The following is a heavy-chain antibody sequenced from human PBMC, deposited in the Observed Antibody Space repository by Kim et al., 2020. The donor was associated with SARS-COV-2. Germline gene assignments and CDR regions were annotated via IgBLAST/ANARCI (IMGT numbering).Heavy chain of an antibody. D-gene: IGHD2-2*02. CDR2: INPSGGST. V-gene: IGHV1-46*01. CDR3: ATDSNSLVDCSSTSCYILI. CDR1: GYTFTSYY. Sequence: ASVKVSCKASGYTFTSYYMHWVRQAPGQGLEWMGIINPSGGSTSYAQKFQGRVTMTRDTSTSTVYMELSSLRSEDTAVYYCATDSNSLVDCSSTSCYILIWGQGTMVTVSS. J-gene: IGHJ3*02.